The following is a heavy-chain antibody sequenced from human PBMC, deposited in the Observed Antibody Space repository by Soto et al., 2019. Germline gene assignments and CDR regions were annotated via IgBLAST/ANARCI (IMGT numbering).Heavy chain of an antibody. CDR2: IYYSGST. J-gene: IGHJ6*02. D-gene: IGHD2-2*01. V-gene: IGHV4-31*03. Sequence: SETLSLTCTVSGGSINRGGYYWSWIRQHPGKGLEWIGYIYYSGSTYYNPSLKSRVTISVDTSKNQFSLKLSSVTAADTAVYYCARDRVIVVVPGTYYYYGMDVWGQGTTVTVSS. CDR3: ARDRVIVVVPGTYYYYGMDV. CDR1: GGSINRGGYY.